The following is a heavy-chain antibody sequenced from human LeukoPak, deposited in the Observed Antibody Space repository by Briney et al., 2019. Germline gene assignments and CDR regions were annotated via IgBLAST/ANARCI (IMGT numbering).Heavy chain of an antibody. CDR3: TWVATIFTVDY. V-gene: IGHV3-15*01. J-gene: IGHJ4*02. CDR1: GLTFSDAW. D-gene: IGHD5-12*01. CDR2: IRNDRIT. Sequence: GGSLRLSCVLSGLTFSDAWMSWVRQAPGKGLEWVGRIRNDRITDYAAPVQGRFSISRDNSKNTFYLQMNSLRTEDTGMYFCTWVATIFTVDYWGQGTLVTVSS.